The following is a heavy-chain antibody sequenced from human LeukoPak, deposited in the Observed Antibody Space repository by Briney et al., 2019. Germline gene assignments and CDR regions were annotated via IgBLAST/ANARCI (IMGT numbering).Heavy chain of an antibody. CDR1: GGSISSYY. V-gene: IGHV4-59*01. Sequence: SETLSLTCTVSGGSISSYYWSWIRQPPGKGLEWMGYIYYSGSTNYNPSLKSRVTISVDTSKNQFSLKLSSVTAADAAVYYCARTVYYYGSGVSDYWSQGTLVTVSS. D-gene: IGHD3-10*01. CDR3: ARTVYYYGSGVSDY. J-gene: IGHJ4*02. CDR2: IYYSGST.